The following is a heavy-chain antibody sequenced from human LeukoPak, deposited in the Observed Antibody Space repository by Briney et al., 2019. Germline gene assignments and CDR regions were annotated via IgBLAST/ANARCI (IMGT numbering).Heavy chain of an antibody. Sequence: PSETLSLTCTVSGGSISSSSYYWGWIRQPPGKGLEWIGSIYYSGSTYYNPPLKSRVTISVATSKNQFSLKLSSVPAADTAVYYCARYTAPGPYYMDVRGKGTTVTVSS. CDR2: IYYSGST. CDR3: ARYTAPGPYYMDV. J-gene: IGHJ6*03. V-gene: IGHV4-39*01. D-gene: IGHD5-18*01. CDR1: GGSISSSSYY.